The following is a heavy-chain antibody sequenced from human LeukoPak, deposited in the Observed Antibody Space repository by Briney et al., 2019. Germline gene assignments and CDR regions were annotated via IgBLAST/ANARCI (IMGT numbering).Heavy chain of an antibody. CDR2: IYYSGHT. CDR3: TRQGVYYDSSGYYLSWFDP. V-gene: IGHV4-39*01. D-gene: IGHD3-22*01. CDR1: GDSISSSNYY. J-gene: IGHJ5*02. Sequence: SETLSLTCTVSGDSISSSNYYWGWIRQPPGKGLEWIGTIYYSGHTYYNPSLESRVTISVDTSKNQFSLKLTSVTATDTAVYYCTRQGVYYDSSGYYLSWFDPWGQGTLDTVSS.